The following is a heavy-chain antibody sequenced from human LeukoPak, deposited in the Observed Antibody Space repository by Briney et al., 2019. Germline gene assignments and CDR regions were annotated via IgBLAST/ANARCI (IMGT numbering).Heavy chain of an antibody. V-gene: IGHV4-34*01. Sequence: SETLSLTCAVYGGSFSGYYWSWIRQPPGKGLEWIGEINHSGSTNYNPSLKSRVTISVDTSKNQFSLKLSSVTAADTAVYYCARDGYCSGGSCYLYYYYCGMDVWGQGTTVTVSS. D-gene: IGHD2-15*01. CDR2: INHSGST. CDR3: ARDGYCSGGSCYLYYYYCGMDV. CDR1: GGSFSGYY. J-gene: IGHJ6*02.